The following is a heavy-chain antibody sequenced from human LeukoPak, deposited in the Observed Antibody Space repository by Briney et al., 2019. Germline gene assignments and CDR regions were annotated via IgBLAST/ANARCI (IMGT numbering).Heavy chain of an antibody. Sequence: GGSLRLSCAASGFTFSSYAMSWVRQAPGKGLEWVSTISGSGGSTYYADSVKGRFTISRDNSKKTLYLQMNSLRAEDTAIYYCAKATVDTAIDDYFDYWGQGTLVTVSS. CDR2: ISGSGGST. J-gene: IGHJ4*02. D-gene: IGHD5-18*01. CDR3: AKATVDTAIDDYFDY. V-gene: IGHV3-23*01. CDR1: GFTFSSYA.